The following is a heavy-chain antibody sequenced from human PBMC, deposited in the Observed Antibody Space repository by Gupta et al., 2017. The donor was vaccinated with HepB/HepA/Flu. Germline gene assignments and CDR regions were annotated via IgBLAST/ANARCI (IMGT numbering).Heavy chain of an antibody. CDR3: ERDDSLHSTVVINTYGMDV. CDR1: GGTFSSYA. V-gene: IGHV1-69*04. D-gene: IGHD4-23*01. Sequence: QVQLVQSGAEVKKPGSSLKVSCKASGGTFSSYALSCLRQAPGHGLEWMGRIIPIVAIANYEQEFKGRVRITADKSTMTHYMELSSLRSEDTAVDYGERDDSLHSTVVINTYGMDVWGQGTTVTVSS. CDR2: IIPIVAIA. J-gene: IGHJ6*02.